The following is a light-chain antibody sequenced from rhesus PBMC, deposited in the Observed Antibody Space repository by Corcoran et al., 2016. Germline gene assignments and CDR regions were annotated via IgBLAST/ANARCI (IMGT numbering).Light chain of an antibody. J-gene: IGKJ1*01. CDR2: RTS. CDR3: QQHDSSPWT. CDR1: QGINDW. Sequence: DIRMTQSPSSLSASAGDRVIITCRASQGINDWLAWYQQKPGKAPNLLIYRTSNLEAGVPSRFSGSGSRTNFTLTISSLQPEDIATYYCQQHDSSPWTFGQGTKVEI. V-gene: IGKV1-69*01.